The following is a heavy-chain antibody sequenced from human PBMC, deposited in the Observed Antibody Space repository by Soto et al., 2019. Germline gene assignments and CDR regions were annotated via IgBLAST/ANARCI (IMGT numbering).Heavy chain of an antibody. D-gene: IGHD6-13*01. CDR3: ARDFSSSWYRGHWFDP. Sequence: PGGSVRLSCAASGFTFSSYSMNWVRQAPGKGLEWVSYISSSSSTIYYADSVKGRFTISRDNAKNSLYLQMNSLRAEDTAVYYCARDFSSSWYRGHWFDPWGQGTLVTVSS. J-gene: IGHJ5*02. CDR2: ISSSSSTI. CDR1: GFTFSSYS. V-gene: IGHV3-48*01.